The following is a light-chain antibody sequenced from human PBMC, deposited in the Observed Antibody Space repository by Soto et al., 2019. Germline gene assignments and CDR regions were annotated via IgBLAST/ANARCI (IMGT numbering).Light chain of an antibody. CDR2: DAS. J-gene: IGKJ5*01. CDR3: QQYDTLPPT. CDR1: QDIKNY. Sequence: DIQMTQSPSSLSASVGDRVTITCQASQDIKNYLNWYQQKSGKAPELLIYDASDLETGVPSRFSGSGSGTDFAFTISSLQPEDVATYYCQQYDTLPPTFGQGTRLEIK. V-gene: IGKV1-33*01.